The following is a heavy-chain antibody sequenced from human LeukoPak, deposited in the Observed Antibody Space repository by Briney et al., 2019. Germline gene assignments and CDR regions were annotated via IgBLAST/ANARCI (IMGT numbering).Heavy chain of an antibody. Sequence: ASVKVSCKFSVYTLTELSMHWVRQAPGKGREWMGGFDPEDGETIYAQKVQGRGTMTEDTSTDTAYMELSSLRSEDTAVYYCATDPLSGSCHFDYWGQGTLVTVSS. D-gene: IGHD2-15*01. CDR1: VYTLTELS. J-gene: IGHJ4*02. CDR2: FDPEDGET. CDR3: ATDPLSGSCHFDY. V-gene: IGHV1-24*01.